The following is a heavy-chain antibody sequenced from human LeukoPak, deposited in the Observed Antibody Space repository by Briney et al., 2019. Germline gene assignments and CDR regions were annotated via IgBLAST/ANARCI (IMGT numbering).Heavy chain of an antibody. CDR2: IFYSGST. CDR3: ARQGVGATDF. CDR1: VGSINSYCYY. V-gene: IGHV4-39*01. J-gene: IGHJ4*02. Sequence: PSETLSLTCSVSVGSINSYCYYWAWIRQPPGKRPEWIGSIFYSGSTHYNPSLQSRITISADTSKGQFSLKLSSVTAADTAVYYCARQGVGATDFWGQGSLVTVSS. D-gene: IGHD1-26*01.